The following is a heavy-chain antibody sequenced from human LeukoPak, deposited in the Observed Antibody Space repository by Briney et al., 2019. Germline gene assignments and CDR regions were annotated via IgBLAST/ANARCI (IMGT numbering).Heavy chain of an antibody. CDR2: IYYSGST. Sequence: SETLSLTCTVSGGSISSYYWSWIRQPPGKGLEWIGYIYYSGSTNYNPSLKSRVTISVDASKNQFSLKLSSVTAADTAVYYCARRGYYYEYFQPWGQGTLVTVSS. V-gene: IGHV4-59*01. D-gene: IGHD3-22*01. CDR3: ARRGYYYEYFQP. CDR1: GGSISSYY. J-gene: IGHJ1*01.